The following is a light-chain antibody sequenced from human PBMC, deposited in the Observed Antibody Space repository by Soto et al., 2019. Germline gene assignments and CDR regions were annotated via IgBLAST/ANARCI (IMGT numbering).Light chain of an antibody. CDR3: AAWDDTLPGYV. J-gene: IGLJ1*01. V-gene: IGLV1-44*01. Sequence: SVLPQPPSASGTPGQRVVISCSGSDSDVGTNTVNWYQQVPGAAPKLLIYINNQRPAGVPDRFSGSKSGTSASLAINGLRSEDEADYYCAAWDDTLPGYVFGSGTKVTVL. CDR2: INN. CDR1: DSDVGTNT.